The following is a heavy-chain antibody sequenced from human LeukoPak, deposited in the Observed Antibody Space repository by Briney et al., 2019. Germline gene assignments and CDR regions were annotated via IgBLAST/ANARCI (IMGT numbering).Heavy chain of an antibody. CDR1: GFTFSSYS. J-gene: IGHJ4*02. V-gene: IGHV3-23*01. CDR2: IIGRGGSCVST. CDR3: AKSDSGYGMGDFDY. Sequence: LRLSCAASGFTFSSYSMNWVRQAPGKGLEWVSAIIGRGGSCVSTYYADYVKCRFTISRDNSKDKLYLQMNSLRAEDTAVYYCAKSDSGYGMGDFDYWGQGTLVTVSS. D-gene: IGHD5-12*01.